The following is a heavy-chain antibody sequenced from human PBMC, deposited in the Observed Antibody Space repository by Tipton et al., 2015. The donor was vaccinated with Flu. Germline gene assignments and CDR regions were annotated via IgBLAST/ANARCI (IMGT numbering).Heavy chain of an antibody. D-gene: IGHD5-24*01. Sequence: TLSLTCTVSGGSISTYYWSWIRQPPGKGLEWIGYIYYSGSTNYNPSLKSRVTISVDTSKNQFPLKLSSVTAADTAVYYCARGLRDGYNPHDAFDIWGQGTMVTVSS. J-gene: IGHJ3*02. V-gene: IGHV4-59*01. CDR2: IYYSGST. CDR3: ARGLRDGYNPHDAFDI. CDR1: GGSISTYY.